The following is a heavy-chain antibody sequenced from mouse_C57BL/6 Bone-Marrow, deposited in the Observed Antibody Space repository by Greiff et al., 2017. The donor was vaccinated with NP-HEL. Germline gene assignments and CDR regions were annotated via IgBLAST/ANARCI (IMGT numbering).Heavy chain of an antibody. CDR1: GFTFSDYY. CDR2: ISNGGGST. Sequence: DVKLVESGGGLVQPGGSLKLSCAASGFTFSDYYMYWVRQTPEKRLEWVAYISNGGGSTYYPDTVKGRFTISRDNAKNTLYLQRSRLKSEDTAMYYCARHNYDCDYWGQGTTLTVSS. CDR3: ARHNYDCDY. D-gene: IGHD2-1*01. J-gene: IGHJ2*01. V-gene: IGHV5-12*01.